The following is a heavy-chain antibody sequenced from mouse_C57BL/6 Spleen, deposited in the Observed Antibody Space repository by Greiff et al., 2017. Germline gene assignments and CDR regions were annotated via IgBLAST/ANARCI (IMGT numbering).Heavy chain of an antibody. V-gene: IGHV1-69*01. CDR2: IDPSDSYT. CDR3: ARSPYYYGSSLPLDY. J-gene: IGHJ2*01. D-gene: IGHD1-1*01. Sequence: VQLQQPGAELVMPGASVKLSCKASGYTFTSYWMHWVKQRPGQGLEWIGEIDPSDSYTNYNQKFKGKSTLTVDKSSRTAYMQLSSLTSEDSAVXYCARSPYYYGSSLPLDYWGQGTTLTVSS. CDR1: GYTFTSYW.